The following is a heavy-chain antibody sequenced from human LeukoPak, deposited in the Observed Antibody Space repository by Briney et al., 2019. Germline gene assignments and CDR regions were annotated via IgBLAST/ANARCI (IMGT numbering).Heavy chain of an antibody. CDR1: GGSFSGYY. CDR3: ARGSGHYYYGSGSYYKMGYYYYGMDV. J-gene: IGHJ6*02. V-gene: IGHV4-34*01. Sequence: PSETLSLTCAVYGGSFSGYYWSWIRQPPGKGLEWIGEINHSGSTNYNPSLKSRVTISVDMSKNQFSLKLSSVTAADTAVYYCARGSGHYYYGSGSYYKMGYYYYGMDVWGQGTTVTVSS. D-gene: IGHD3-10*01. CDR2: INHSGST.